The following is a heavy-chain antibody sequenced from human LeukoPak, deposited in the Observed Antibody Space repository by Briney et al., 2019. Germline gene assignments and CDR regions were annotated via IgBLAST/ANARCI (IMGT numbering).Heavy chain of an antibody. V-gene: IGHV3-23*01. CDR1: GFTFSSHA. CDR2: LSGSGYNT. CDR3: ARATKTYAYDI. J-gene: IGHJ3*02. Sequence: GGSLRLSCAASGFTFSSHALSWVRQAPGKGLEWVSSLSGSGYNTYYADSVKGRFTISGDNSKNTVYLQMNSLRAEDTALYYCARATKTYAYDIWGRGTMVTVSS. D-gene: IGHD1-26*01.